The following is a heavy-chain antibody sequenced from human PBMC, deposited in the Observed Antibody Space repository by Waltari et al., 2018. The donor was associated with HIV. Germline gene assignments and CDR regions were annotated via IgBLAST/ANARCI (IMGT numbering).Heavy chain of an antibody. J-gene: IGHJ5*02. CDR3: ARAVNAVGAPHWFAP. D-gene: IGHD1-26*01. CDR2: MNPNSRNT. CDR1: GYIFNNYD. V-gene: IGHV1-8*01. Sequence: QVQLVQSGAEVKQPGASVKVSCKASGYIFNNYDINWVRQATGQGLEWMGWMNPNSRNTGYAQKFQGRVTRTRDTYITTAYMELSSLKSEDTAVYYCARAVNAVGAPHWFAPWGQGTLVTVSS.